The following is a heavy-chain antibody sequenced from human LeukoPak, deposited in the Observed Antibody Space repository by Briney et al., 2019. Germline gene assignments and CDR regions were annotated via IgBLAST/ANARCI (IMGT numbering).Heavy chain of an antibody. J-gene: IGHJ3*02. CDR1: GGTFSSYA. V-gene: IGHV1-69*01. D-gene: IGHD6-13*01. CDR3: ARVERGDKYSSGWYHGDGAFDI. CDR2: IIPIFGTA. Sequence: GSSVKVSCKASGGTFSSYAISWVRQAPGQGLEWMGGIIPIFGTANYAQKFQGRVTITADESTSTAYMELSSLRSEDTAVYYCARVERGDKYSSGWYHGDGAFDIWGQGTMVTVSS.